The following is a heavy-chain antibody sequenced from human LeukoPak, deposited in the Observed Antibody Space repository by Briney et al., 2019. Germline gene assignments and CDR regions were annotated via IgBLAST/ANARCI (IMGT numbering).Heavy chain of an antibody. CDR3: AKDEIQGVIGAGPGY. V-gene: IGHV3-30*02. CDR2: IQNDGSNE. CDR1: GFTFSDYG. J-gene: IGHJ4*02. D-gene: IGHD1-26*01. Sequence: GGSLRLSCVASGFTFSDYGIHWVRQAPGKGLDWVAFIQNDGSNEYYGDSVKGRFTISRDNSKNTLYLQMNSLRAEDTAVYHCAKDEIQGVIGAGPGYWGQGTLVTVSS.